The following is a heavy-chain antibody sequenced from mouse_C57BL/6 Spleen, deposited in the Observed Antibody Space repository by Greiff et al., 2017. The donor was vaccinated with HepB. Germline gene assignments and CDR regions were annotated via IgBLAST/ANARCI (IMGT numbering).Heavy chain of an antibody. D-gene: IGHD2-1*01. Sequence: QVQLQQSGPGLVQPSQSLSITCTVSGFSLTSYGVHWVRQSPGKGLEWLGVIWSGRSTDYNAAFISRLSISKDNSKSQVFFKMNSLQADDTAIYYCARNSGNYFHYYSMDYWGQGTSVTVSS. CDR1: GFSLTSYG. V-gene: IGHV2-2*01. J-gene: IGHJ4*01. CDR3: ARNSGNYFHYYSMDY. CDR2: IWSGRST.